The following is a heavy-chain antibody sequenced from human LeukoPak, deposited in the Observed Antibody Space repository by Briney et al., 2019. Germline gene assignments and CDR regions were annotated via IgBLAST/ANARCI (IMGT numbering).Heavy chain of an antibody. J-gene: IGHJ3*02. D-gene: IGHD3-9*01. CDR3: ARDGDTLTGYYRYGPSDAFDI. V-gene: IGHV3-74*01. CDR2: INSDGSST. CDR1: GFTFSSYW. Sequence: GGSLRLSCAAPGFTFSSYWMHWVRRAPGKGLVWVSRINSDGSSTSCADSVKGRFTISRDNAKNTLYLQMNSLRAEDTAVYYCARDGDTLTGYYRYGPSDAFDIWGQGTMVTVSS.